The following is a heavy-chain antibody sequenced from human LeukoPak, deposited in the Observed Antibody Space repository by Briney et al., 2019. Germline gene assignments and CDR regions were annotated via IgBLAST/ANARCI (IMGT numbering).Heavy chain of an antibody. CDR1: GGSISSYY. D-gene: IGHD6-6*01. Sequence: TSETLSLTCTVSGGSISSYYWSWIRQPAGKGLEWIGRIYTSGSTNYNPSLKSRVTMSVETYKTQFSLNLTSVTAADTAVYYCARVYSSSSGTTFDYWGQGTLVTVSS. J-gene: IGHJ4*02. CDR3: ARVYSSSSGTTFDY. CDR2: IYTSGST. V-gene: IGHV4-4*07.